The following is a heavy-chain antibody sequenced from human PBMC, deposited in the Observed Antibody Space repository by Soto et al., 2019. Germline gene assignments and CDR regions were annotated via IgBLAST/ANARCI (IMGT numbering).Heavy chain of an antibody. D-gene: IGHD3-10*01. J-gene: IGHJ4*02. Sequence: QLQLQESGPGLVKPSETLSLTCTVSGGSISSSYYWGWIRQPPGKGLEWIGSIYYSGSTYYNPYLKSRVTISVDTSKNQFYLKLSSVTAADTAVYYCATLWFGESPYWGQGTLVTVSS. CDR3: ATLWFGESPY. CDR2: IYYSGST. CDR1: GGSISSSYY. V-gene: IGHV4-39*01.